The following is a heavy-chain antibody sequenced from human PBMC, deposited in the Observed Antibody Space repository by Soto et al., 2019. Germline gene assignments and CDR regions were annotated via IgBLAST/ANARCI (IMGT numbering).Heavy chain of an antibody. Sequence: ASVKVSCKASGGTFSSYAISWMRQAPGQGLEWMGGIIPIFGTANYAQKFQGRVTITADESTSTAYMELSSLRSEDTAVYYCARGSVYGDYTPFDYWGQGTLVTVSS. CDR2: IIPIFGTA. V-gene: IGHV1-69*13. CDR3: ARGSVYGDYTPFDY. CDR1: GGTFSSYA. J-gene: IGHJ4*02. D-gene: IGHD4-17*01.